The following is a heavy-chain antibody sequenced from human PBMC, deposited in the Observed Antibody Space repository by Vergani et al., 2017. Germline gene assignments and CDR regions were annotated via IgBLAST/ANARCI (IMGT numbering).Heavy chain of an antibody. J-gene: IGHJ4*02. V-gene: IGHV3-30*18. CDR1: GFTFSSYG. CDR3: AKTWAAGIAAFY. CDR2: ISYDGSNK. D-gene: IGHD6-13*01. Sequence: QVQLVESGGGVVQPGRSLRLSCAASGFTFSSYGMHWVRQAPGKGLEWVAVISYDGSNKYYEDSVKGRFTISRDNSKNTLYLQMNSLRAEDTAVYYCAKTWAAGIAAFYGGQGTLVTVSS.